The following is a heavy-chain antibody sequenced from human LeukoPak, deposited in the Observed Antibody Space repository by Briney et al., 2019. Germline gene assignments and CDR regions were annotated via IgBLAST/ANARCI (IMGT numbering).Heavy chain of an antibody. CDR1: GFTFSSYG. CDR3: ARERYFD. Sequence: PGRSLRLSCAASGFTFSSYGMHWVRQAPGKGLGWVAVIWYVGSNKYYADSVKGRFTISRDNSKNTLYLQMNSLRAEDTAVYYCARERYFDWGQGTLVTVSS. CDR2: IWYVGSNK. D-gene: IGHD3-9*01. J-gene: IGHJ4*02. V-gene: IGHV3-33*01.